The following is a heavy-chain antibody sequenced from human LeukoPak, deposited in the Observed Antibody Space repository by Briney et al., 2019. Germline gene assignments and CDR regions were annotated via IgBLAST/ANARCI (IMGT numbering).Heavy chain of an antibody. Sequence: ASVTVSCKASGYTFTGYYMHWVRQAPGQGLEGMGWINPNSGGTNYAQKFQGRVTMTRDTSISTAYMELSRLRSDDTAVYYCARGRGITMVRGVVDYWGQGTLVTVSS. CDR3: ARGRGITMVRGVVDY. J-gene: IGHJ4*02. CDR1: GYTFTGYY. D-gene: IGHD3-10*01. V-gene: IGHV1-2*02. CDR2: INPNSGGT.